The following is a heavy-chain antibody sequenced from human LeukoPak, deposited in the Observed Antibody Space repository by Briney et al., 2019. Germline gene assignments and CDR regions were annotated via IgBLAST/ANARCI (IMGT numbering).Heavy chain of an antibody. CDR2: MNPNSGNT. D-gene: IGHD6-6*01. CDR1: GGTFSSYA. J-gene: IGHJ6*03. CDR3: ARVVSGYYYYYSMDV. Sequence: ASVKVSCKASGGTFSSYAISWVRQATGQGLEWMGWMNPNSGNTGYAQKFQGRVTITRNTSITTAYMELSSLTSEDTAVYYCARVVSGYYYYYSMDVWGKGTTVTVSS. V-gene: IGHV1-8*03.